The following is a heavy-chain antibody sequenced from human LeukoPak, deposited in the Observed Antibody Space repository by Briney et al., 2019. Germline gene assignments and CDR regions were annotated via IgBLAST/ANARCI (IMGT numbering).Heavy chain of an antibody. V-gene: IGHV1-69*04. J-gene: IGHJ4*02. CDR2: IIPILGIA. Sequence: ASVKVSCKASGGTFSSYAISWVRQAPGQGLEWMGRIIPILGIANYAQKFQGRVTITADKSTSTAYMELSSLRSEDTAVYYCARDKVEMATILFDYWGQGTLVTVSS. CDR3: ARDKVEMATILFDY. D-gene: IGHD5-24*01. CDR1: GGTFSSYA.